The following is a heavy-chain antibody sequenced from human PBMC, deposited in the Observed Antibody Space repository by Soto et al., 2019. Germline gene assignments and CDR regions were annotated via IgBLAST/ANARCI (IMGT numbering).Heavy chain of an antibody. CDR3: ARDLSGYDYRPRVTPNYYYGMDV. V-gene: IGHV4-30-4*01. D-gene: IGHD5-12*01. Sequence: SETLSLTCTVSCGSISSGDYYWSWIRQPPGKGLEWIGYIYYSGSTYYNPSLKSRVTISVDTSKNQFSLKLSSVTAADTAVYYCARDLSGYDYRPRVTPNYYYGMDVWGQGTTVTVSS. CDR2: IYYSGST. J-gene: IGHJ6*02. CDR1: CGSISSGDYY.